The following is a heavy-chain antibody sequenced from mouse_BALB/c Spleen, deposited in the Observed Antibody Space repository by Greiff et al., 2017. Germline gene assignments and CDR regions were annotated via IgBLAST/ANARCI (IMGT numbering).Heavy chain of an antibody. D-gene: IGHD2-1*01. V-gene: IGHV3-8*02. CDR2: ISYSGST. Sequence: DVQLQESGPSLVKPSQTLSLTCSVTGDSITSGYWNWIRKFPGNKLEYMGYISYSGSTYYNPSLKSRISITRDTSKNQYYLQLNSVTTEDTATYYCATMVTRLYYYAMDYWGQGTSVTVSS. CDR1: GDSITSGY. J-gene: IGHJ4*01. CDR3: ATMVTRLYYYAMDY.